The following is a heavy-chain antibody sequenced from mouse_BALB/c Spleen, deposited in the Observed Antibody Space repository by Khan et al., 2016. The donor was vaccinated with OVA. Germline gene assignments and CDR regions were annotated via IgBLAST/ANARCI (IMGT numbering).Heavy chain of an antibody. D-gene: IGHD2-4*01. CDR2: IWSAGST. J-gene: IGHJ3*01. CDR3: ARRGYDYGRGALFAY. Sequence: QVQLQQSGPGLVQPSQSLSITCTVSGFSLPNYSVHWVRQSPGKGLEWLGVIWSAGSTDYNEAFISRLTISKDNSRSQVFFKMTNLQPNDTAIYYCARRGYDYGRGALFAYWGQGTLVTVSA. V-gene: IGHV2-2*02. CDR1: GFSLPNYS.